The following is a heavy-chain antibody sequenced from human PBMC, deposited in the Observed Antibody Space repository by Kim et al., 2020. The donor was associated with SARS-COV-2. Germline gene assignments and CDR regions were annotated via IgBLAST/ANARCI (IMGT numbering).Heavy chain of an antibody. Sequence: SETLSLTCTVSGASITSSIYFWVWIRQPPGKGLEWMGSIYYSGNTYYSPSLKSRVTISVDTSKNQFSLNLSSVTAADTAVYYCARHENIVVVSDALAFDIWGQGTMVTVSS. CDR3: ARHENIVVVSDALAFDI. J-gene: IGHJ3*02. D-gene: IGHD2-15*01. CDR1: GASITSSIYF. CDR2: IYYSGNT. V-gene: IGHV4-39*01.